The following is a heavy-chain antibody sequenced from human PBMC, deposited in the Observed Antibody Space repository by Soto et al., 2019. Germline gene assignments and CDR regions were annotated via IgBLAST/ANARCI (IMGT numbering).Heavy chain of an antibody. CDR3: ARSSPWEAHYGMDV. V-gene: IGHV4-59*01. D-gene: IGHD1-26*01. J-gene: IGHJ6*02. Sequence: SWFLQHPRKGLERIGYSYYSVSTNYNPSLTSRVTISVDTSKNQFSLKLSSVTAADTAVYYCARSSPWEAHYGMDVWGQGTTVTVSS. CDR2: SYYSVST.